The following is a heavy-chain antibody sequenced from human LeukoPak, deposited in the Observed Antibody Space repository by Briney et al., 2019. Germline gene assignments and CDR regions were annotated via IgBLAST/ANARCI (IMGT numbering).Heavy chain of an antibody. CDR1: GYSFTSYW. Sequence: GESLKICCKGSGYSFTSYWIGWVRQVPGKGLEWMGIIYPGDSDTRYSPSFQGQVTISADKSISTAYLQWSSLRASDTAMYYCASSGSTYDFQHWGQGTLVTVSS. J-gene: IGHJ1*01. CDR2: IYPGDSDT. CDR3: ASSGSTYDFQH. V-gene: IGHV5-51*01. D-gene: IGHD5-12*01.